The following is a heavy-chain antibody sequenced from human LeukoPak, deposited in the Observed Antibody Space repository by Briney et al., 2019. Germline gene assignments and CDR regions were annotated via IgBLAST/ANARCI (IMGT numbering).Heavy chain of an antibody. CDR3: ARGRLNVATTYYYYYGMDV. D-gene: IGHD5-12*01. J-gene: IGHJ6*02. CDR2: IYYSGST. CDR1: DGSISSYY. V-gene: IGHV4-59*01. Sequence: PSETLSLTCTVSDGSISSYYWSWIRQPPGKGLEWIGYIYYSGSTNYSPSLKSRVTIPVDTSKNQFSLKLSSVTAADTAVYYCARGRLNVATTYYYYYGMDVWGQGTTVTVSS.